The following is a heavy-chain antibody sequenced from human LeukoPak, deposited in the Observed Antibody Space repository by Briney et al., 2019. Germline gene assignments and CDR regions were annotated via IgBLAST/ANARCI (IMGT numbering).Heavy chain of an antibody. D-gene: IGHD5-24*01. J-gene: IGHJ4*02. CDR3: ARDAETSLAN. CDR2: IYLDGRA. Sequence: GGSLRLSCAASGFAVSSKYMNWVRQAPGKSLEWVTVIYLDGRADYADSVKGRFTISSDNSKNTVYLQMNSLKDEDTAVYYCARDAETSLANWGQGTLVTVSP. V-gene: IGHV3-66*01. CDR1: GFAVSSKY.